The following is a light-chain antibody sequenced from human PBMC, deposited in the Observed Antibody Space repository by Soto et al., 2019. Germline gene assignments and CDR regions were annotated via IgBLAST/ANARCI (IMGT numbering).Light chain of an antibody. Sequence: DIQLTQSPSTLSAFVGDRVTITCRASQSINNWLAWYQQKPGEAPKLLIYDASSLESGVPPRFSGSGSGTEFTLTISSLQPDDFATYYCQQYSSAYTFGQGTKLEMK. J-gene: IGKJ2*01. CDR2: DAS. CDR1: QSINNW. CDR3: QQYSSAYT. V-gene: IGKV1-5*01.